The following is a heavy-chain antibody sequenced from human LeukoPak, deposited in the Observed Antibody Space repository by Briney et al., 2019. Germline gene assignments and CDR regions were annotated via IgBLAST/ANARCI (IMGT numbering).Heavy chain of an antibody. J-gene: IGHJ6*02. Sequence: PGGSLRLSCAAAGFTFSSYAMRWVRQAPGKGLGWVSDISGSGGSTYYADSVKGRFTISRDNSKNTLYLQMNSLRAEDTAVYYCAKPGSSSFYYYGMDVWGQGTTVTVSS. CDR3: AKPGSSSFYYYGMDV. D-gene: IGHD3-10*01. CDR2: ISGSGGST. V-gene: IGHV3-23*01. CDR1: GFTFSSYA.